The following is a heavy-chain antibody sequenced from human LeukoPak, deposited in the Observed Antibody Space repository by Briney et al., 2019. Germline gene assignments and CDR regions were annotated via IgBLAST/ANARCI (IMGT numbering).Heavy chain of an antibody. Sequence: XGNTNYAQKLQGRVTMTTDTSTSTAYMELRSLRSDDTAVYYCAREWRDSSGYYYVDYYGMDVWGQGTTVTVSS. CDR2: XGNT. D-gene: IGHD3-22*01. J-gene: IGHJ6*02. CDR3: AREWRDSSGYYYVDYYGMDV. V-gene: IGHV1-18*01.